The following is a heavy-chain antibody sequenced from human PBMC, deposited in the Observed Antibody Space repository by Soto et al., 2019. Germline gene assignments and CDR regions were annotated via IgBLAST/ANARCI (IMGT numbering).Heavy chain of an antibody. Sequence: SETLSLTCTVSGGSISSTSHHWAWIRQPPGKGLEWIGSIYYSGTTYYNPSLKSRLTIFVDTSKNQFSLKLSSVTAEDTAVYYCARDKYCSGGSCLDPWGQGTLVTVSS. CDR1: GGSISSTSHH. CDR3: ARDKYCSGGSCLDP. J-gene: IGHJ5*02. CDR2: IYYSGTT. D-gene: IGHD2-15*01. V-gene: IGHV4-39*02.